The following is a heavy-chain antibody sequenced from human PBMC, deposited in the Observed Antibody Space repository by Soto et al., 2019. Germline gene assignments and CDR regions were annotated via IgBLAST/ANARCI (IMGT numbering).Heavy chain of an antibody. CDR3: ARERQPGLAVAGTPYYFDY. D-gene: IGHD6-19*01. CDR2: INHSGST. CDR1: GGSFSGYY. J-gene: IGHJ4*02. Sequence: QVQLQQWGAGLLKPSETLSLTCAVYGGSFSGYYWSWIRQPPGKGLEWSGEINHSGSTNYNPSLKSRVTISVDTSKNQFSLKLSSVTAADTAVYYCARERQPGLAVAGTPYYFDYWGQGTLVTVSS. V-gene: IGHV4-34*01.